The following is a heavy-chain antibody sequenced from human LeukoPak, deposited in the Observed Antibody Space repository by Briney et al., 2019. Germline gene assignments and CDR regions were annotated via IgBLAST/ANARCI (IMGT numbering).Heavy chain of an antibody. Sequence: GGSLRLXCAASGFVVSSNYMSWVCQAPGKGLEWVSVISSGGNTYYADSVKGRFTISRDISKNTLYLQMNGLRAEDTAVYYCAREVRGYYFDYWGQGTLVTVSS. D-gene: IGHD3-22*01. CDR1: GFVVSSNY. J-gene: IGHJ4*02. V-gene: IGHV3-53*01. CDR3: AREVRGYYFDY. CDR2: ISSGGNT.